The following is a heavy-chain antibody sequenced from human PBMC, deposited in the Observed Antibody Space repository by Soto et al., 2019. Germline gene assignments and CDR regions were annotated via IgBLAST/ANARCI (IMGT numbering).Heavy chain of an antibody. CDR3: TTDLEYYDSSGYYYRFDY. V-gene: IGHV3-15*07. CDR1: GFTFSNAW. D-gene: IGHD3-22*01. J-gene: IGHJ4*02. Sequence: EVQLVESGGGLVQPGGSLRLSCAASGFTFSNAWMNWVRQAPGKGLEWVGRIKSKTDGGTTDYAAPVKGRFTISRDDSKNTLYLQMNSLKTEDTAVYYCTTDLEYYDSSGYYYRFDYWGQGTLVTVSS. CDR2: IKSKTDGGTT.